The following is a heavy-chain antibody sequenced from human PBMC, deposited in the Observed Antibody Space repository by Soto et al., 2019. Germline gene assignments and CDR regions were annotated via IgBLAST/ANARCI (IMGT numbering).Heavy chain of an antibody. CDR3: AKADSNYAGRFSYYYMDV. V-gene: IGHV1-18*01. CDR2: ISAYNGKT. Sequence: QVQLVQSGTEVKKPGASVKVSCKASGYTFTSYGIGWVRQAPGQGLEWMGWISAYNGKTHYPQKFQGQVTMTTDTYTSTAYMELRSLRYDDTAVYFCAKADSNYAGRFSYYYMDVWGKGTMVTVSS. CDR1: GYTFTSYG. D-gene: IGHD4-4*01. J-gene: IGHJ6*03.